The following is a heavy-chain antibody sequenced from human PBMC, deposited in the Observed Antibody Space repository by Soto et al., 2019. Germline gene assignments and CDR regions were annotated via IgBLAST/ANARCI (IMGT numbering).Heavy chain of an antibody. CDR2: ISAYNGNT. V-gene: IGHV1-18*01. CDR1: GYTFTSYG. CDR3: ARHRMLGSYYSYGMDV. D-gene: IGHD2-8*01. J-gene: IGHJ6*02. Sequence: QVQLVQSGAEVKKPGASVKVSCKASGYTFTSYGISWVRQAPGQGLEWMGWISAYNGNTDYAQKLQGRVTMTTDTSTSTAYMELRSLRSDDTAVYYCARHRMLGSYYSYGMDVWGQGTTVTVSS.